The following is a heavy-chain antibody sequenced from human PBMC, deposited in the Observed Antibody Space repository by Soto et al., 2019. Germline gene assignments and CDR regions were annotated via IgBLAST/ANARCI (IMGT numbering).Heavy chain of an antibody. D-gene: IGHD3-22*01. CDR3: ASYVSGNWFDP. Sequence: GGSLKISCKGLGYSFSRYLIDLVPQMPEKGLEWMGITNPGDSDTRYSPSFQGQVTISVDKCISTAYLQWSRLKASDTAMYYCASYVSGNWFDPWGQGTQVTVSS. J-gene: IGHJ5*02. CDR1: GYSFSRYL. CDR2: TNPGDSDT. V-gene: IGHV5-51*01.